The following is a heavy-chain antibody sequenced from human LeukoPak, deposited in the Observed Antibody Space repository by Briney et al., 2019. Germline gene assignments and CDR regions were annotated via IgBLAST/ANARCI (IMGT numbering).Heavy chain of an antibody. J-gene: IGHJ6*03. CDR2: INPNSGGT. V-gene: IGHV1-2*02. Sequence: ASVKVSCKASGYTFTGYYMYWVRHAPGQGLELMGCINPNSGGTNYAQKFQGRVTMTRDTSISTAYMELSRLRSDDTAVYYCAREVVPAATYMDVWGKGTTVTISS. D-gene: IGHD2-2*01. CDR3: AREVVPAATYMDV. CDR1: GYTFTGYY.